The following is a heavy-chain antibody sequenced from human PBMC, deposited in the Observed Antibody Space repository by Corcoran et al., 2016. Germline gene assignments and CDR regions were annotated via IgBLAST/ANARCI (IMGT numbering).Heavy chain of an antibody. CDR3: AKGKDIVASTYGMDV. CDR2: ISYDGSNK. V-gene: IGHV3-30*18. CDR1: GFTFSSYG. Sequence: QVQLVESGGGVVQPGRSLRLSCAASGFTFSSYGMHWVRQAPGNGLEWVAVISYDGSNKYYADSVKGRFTISRDNSKNTLYLQMNSLRAEDTAVYYCAKGKDIVASTYGMDVWGQGTTVTVSS. J-gene: IGHJ6*02. D-gene: IGHD5-12*01.